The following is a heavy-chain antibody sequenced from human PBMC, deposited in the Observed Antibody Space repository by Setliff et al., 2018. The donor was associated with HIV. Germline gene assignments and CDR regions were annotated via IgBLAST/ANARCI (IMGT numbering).Heavy chain of an antibody. D-gene: IGHD3-10*01. V-gene: IGHV3-15*01. CDR1: GFTFDNAW. CDR3: TTAFNVILGDHFDY. J-gene: IGHJ4*02. Sequence: PGGSLRLSCTVSGFTFDNAWMAWVRQAPGEGLEWVGHMNSKTRGGAPDYAAPVKGRFTISRDDSKNTLYLQMNSLKTEDTAVYYCTTAFNVILGDHFDYWGQGTLVTVSS. CDR2: MNSKTRGGAP.